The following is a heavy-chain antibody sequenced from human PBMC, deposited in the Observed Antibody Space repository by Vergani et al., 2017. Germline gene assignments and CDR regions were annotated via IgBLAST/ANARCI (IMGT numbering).Heavy chain of an antibody. CDR1: GGSISSGSYY. V-gene: IGHV4-61*02. CDR3: ARDYIYPTPTDLDV. CDR2: IYTSGST. D-gene: IGHD3-9*01. J-gene: IGHJ6*04. Sequence: QVQLQESGPGLVKPSQTLSLTCTVSGGSISSGSYYWSWIRQPAGKGLEWIGRIYTSGSTNYNPSLKSRVTMSVDTSKNQFSLKLSSVTAADTAVYYCARDYIYPTPTDLDVWGKGTTVTVSS.